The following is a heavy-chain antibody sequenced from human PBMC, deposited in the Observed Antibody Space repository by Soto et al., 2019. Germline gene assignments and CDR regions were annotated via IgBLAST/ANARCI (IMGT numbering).Heavy chain of an antibody. Sequence: SETLSLTCTVSGGSISSGVYYWSWIRQPPGKGLEWIGYIYYSGSTYYNPSLNSRVTMAVDTSKNQFSLRLSSVTAADTAVYSCARATSYYGSGSSPLFDYWGRGILVTVS. CDR1: GGSISSGVYY. J-gene: IGHJ4*02. CDR3: ARATSYYGSGSSPLFDY. CDR2: IYYSGST. D-gene: IGHD3-10*01. V-gene: IGHV4-30-4*01.